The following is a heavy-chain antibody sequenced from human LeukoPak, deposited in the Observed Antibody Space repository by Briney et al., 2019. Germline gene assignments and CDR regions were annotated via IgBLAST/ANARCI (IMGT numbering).Heavy chain of an antibody. CDR1: GFTFSNAW. J-gene: IGHJ4*02. Sequence: GGSLRLSCAASGFTFSNAWMSWVRQAPGKGLEWVGRIKSKTDGGTTDYAAPVKGRFTISRDDSKNTLYLQMNSLKTEDTAVYYCTARYCSGGSCYSGRDYWGQGTLVTVSS. V-gene: IGHV3-15*01. CDR3: TARYCSGGSCYSGRDY. D-gene: IGHD2-15*01. CDR2: IKSKTDGGTT.